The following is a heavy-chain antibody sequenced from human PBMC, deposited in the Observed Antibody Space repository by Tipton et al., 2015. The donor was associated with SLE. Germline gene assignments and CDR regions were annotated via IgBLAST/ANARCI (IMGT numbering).Heavy chain of an antibody. V-gene: IGHV1-18*01. Sequence: QSGAEVKKPGASVKVSCKASGYTFSTYDISWVRQAPGQGLEWMGWISTYNANTNYAQKLQGRVTMTTDTSTSTAYMELRSLRSDDTAVYYCARTSWGTAMVDYWGQGTLVTVSS. CDR2: ISTYNANT. CDR1: GYTFSTYD. D-gene: IGHD5-18*01. J-gene: IGHJ4*02. CDR3: ARTSWGTAMVDY.